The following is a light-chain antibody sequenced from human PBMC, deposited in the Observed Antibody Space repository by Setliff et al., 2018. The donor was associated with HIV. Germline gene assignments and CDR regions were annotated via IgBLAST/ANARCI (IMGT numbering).Light chain of an antibody. Sequence: QSALAQPASVSGSPGQSITISCTGTSGDVGRYNLVSWYQQQPGKTPKLMIYQASKQPSGVSNRFSGSKSGNTASLTISGLQAEDEADYYCCSNTVSNTYVFGTGTKVTVL. J-gene: IGLJ1*01. V-gene: IGLV2-23*01. CDR2: QAS. CDR3: CSNTVSNTYV. CDR1: SGDVGRYNL.